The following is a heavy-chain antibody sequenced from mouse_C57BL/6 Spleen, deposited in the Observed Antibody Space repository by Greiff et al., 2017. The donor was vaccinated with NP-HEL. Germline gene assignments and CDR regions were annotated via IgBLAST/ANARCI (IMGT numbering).Heavy chain of an antibody. V-gene: IGHV1-19*01. J-gene: IGHJ4*01. CDR1: GYTFTDYY. D-gene: IGHD1-1*01. CDR2: INPYNGGT. Sequence: VQLQQSGPVLVKPGASVKMSCKASGYTFTDYYMNWVKQSHGKSLEWIGVINPYNGGTSYNQKFKGKATLTVDKSSSTAYMELNSLTSEDSAVYYCARQYYGSSRYYAMDYWGQGTSVTVSS. CDR3: ARQYYGSSRYYAMDY.